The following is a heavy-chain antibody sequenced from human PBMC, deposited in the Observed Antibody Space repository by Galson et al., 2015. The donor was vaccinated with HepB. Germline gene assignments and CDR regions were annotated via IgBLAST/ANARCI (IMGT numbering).Heavy chain of an antibody. CDR2: IIPIFGTA. V-gene: IGHV1-69*13. J-gene: IGHJ6*03. CDR3: ARGADYDFWSGYSSLYYYYYMDV. Sequence: SVKVSCKASGGTFSSYAISWVRQAPGQGLEWMGGIIPIFGTANYAQKFQGRVTITADESTSTAYMELSSLRSEDTAVYYCARGADYDFWSGYSSLYYYYYMDVWGKGTTVTVSS. CDR1: GGTFSSYA. D-gene: IGHD3-3*01.